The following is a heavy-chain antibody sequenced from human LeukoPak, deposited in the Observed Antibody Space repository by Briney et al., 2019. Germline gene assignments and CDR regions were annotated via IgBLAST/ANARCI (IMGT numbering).Heavy chain of an antibody. CDR3: ARAPSEIGGYYPEYFRH. Sequence: GRSLRLSCAAAGFTFSTYWMHWVRQAPGKGLVWVSRIKSVGRTNYADSVKGRFTISRDNAKNNVSLQMNSLRPEDTGVYYCARAPSEIGGYYPEYFRHWGQGTLVTVSS. CDR2: IKSVGRT. V-gene: IGHV3-74*01. D-gene: IGHD3-22*01. CDR1: GFTFSTYW. J-gene: IGHJ1*01.